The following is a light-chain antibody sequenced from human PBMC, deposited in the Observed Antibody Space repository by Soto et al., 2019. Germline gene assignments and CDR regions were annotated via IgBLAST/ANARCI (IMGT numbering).Light chain of an antibody. J-gene: IGLJ3*02. V-gene: IGLV1-44*01. CDR3: AAWDDSLKGWV. CDR2: SNN. Sequence: QSVLTQPPSASGTPGKRVTISCSGSSSNIGSNTVNWYQQLPGTASKLLIYSNNQRPSGVPDRFSGPKSGTSASLAISGLQSEDEADYYCAAWDDSLKGWVFGGGTKVTVL. CDR1: SSNIGSNT.